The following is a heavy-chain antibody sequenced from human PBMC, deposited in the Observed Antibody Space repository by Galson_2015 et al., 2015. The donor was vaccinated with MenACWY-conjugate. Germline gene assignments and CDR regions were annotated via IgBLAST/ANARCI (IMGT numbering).Heavy chain of an antibody. V-gene: IGHV1-46*01. Sequence: SVKVSCKASGYTFTSYYMHWVRQAPGQGLEWMGIINPSGGGTSYAQKFQGRVTMTRDTSTSTVYMELSSLRSEDTAVYYCARDTAMVKKYYYYYGMDVWGQGTTVTVSS. J-gene: IGHJ6*02. CDR3: ARDTAMVKKYYYYYGMDV. D-gene: IGHD5-18*01. CDR2: INPSGGGT. CDR1: GYTFTSYY.